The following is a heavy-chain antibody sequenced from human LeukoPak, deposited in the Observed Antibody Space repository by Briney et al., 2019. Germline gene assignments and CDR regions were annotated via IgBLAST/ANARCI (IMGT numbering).Heavy chain of an antibody. D-gene: IGHD3-22*01. CDR1: GFTFSSYA. V-gene: IGHV3-23*01. Sequence: GGSPRLSCAASGFTFSSYAMSWVRQAPGKGLEWVSAISGSGGSTYYADSVKGRFTISRDNSKNTLYLQMNSLRAEDTAVYYCASDYYDSSGYWYWGQGTLVTVSS. CDR3: ASDYYDSSGYWY. J-gene: IGHJ4*02. CDR2: ISGSGGST.